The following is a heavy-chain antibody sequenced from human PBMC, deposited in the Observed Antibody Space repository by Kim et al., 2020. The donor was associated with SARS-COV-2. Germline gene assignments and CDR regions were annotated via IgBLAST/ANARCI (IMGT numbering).Heavy chain of an antibody. CDR1: GGSISSSSYY. CDR2: IYYSGST. CDR3: ARGIRIAAAPNWFDP. D-gene: IGHD6-13*01. Sequence: SETLSLTCTVSGGSISSSSYYWGWIRQPPGKGLEWIGSIYYSGSTYYNPSLKSRVTISVDTSKNQFSLKLSSVTAADTSVYYCARGIRIAAAPNWFDPWGQGTLVNVSS. J-gene: IGHJ5*02. V-gene: IGHV4-39*01.